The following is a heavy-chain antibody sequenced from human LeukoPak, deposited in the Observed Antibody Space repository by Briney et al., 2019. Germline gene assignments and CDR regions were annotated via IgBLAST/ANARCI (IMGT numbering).Heavy chain of an antibody. V-gene: IGHV4-38-2*02. J-gene: IGHJ4*02. CDR3: ASVHQDCSSTSCYLLFDY. CDR1: GYSISSGYY. CDR2: IYHSGSA. Sequence: SETLSLTCTVSGYSISSGYYWGWIRQPPGKGLEWIGSIYHSGSAYYNPSLKSRVTISVDTSKNQFSLKLSSVTAADTAVYYCASVHQDCSSTSCYLLFDYWGQGTLVTVSS. D-gene: IGHD2-2*01.